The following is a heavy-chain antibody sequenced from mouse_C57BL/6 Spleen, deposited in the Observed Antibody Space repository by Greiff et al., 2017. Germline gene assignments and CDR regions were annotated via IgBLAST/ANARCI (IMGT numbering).Heavy chain of an antibody. CDR3: ARSTYYYGSSPLDYAMDY. Sequence: QVQLQQPGAELVKPGASVKLSCKASGYTFTSYWMHWVKQRPGQGLEWIGMIHPNSGSTNYNEKFKSKATLTVDKSSSTAYMQLSSLTSEDSAVYYWARSTYYYGSSPLDYAMDYGGQGTSVTVSS. CDR1: GYTFTSYW. D-gene: IGHD1-1*01. J-gene: IGHJ4*01. V-gene: IGHV1-64*01. CDR2: IHPNSGST.